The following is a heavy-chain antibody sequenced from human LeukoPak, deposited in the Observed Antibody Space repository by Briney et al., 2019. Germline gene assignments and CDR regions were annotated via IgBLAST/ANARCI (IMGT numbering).Heavy chain of an antibody. J-gene: IGHJ6*03. D-gene: IGHD4-17*01. CDR2: IYSGGST. V-gene: IGHV3-66*04. Sequence: PGGSLRLSCAASEFSVGSNYMTWVRQAPGKGLEWVSLIYSGGSTYYADSVKGRFTISRDNSKNTLYLQMNSLRAEDTAVYYCARLIRGAVTTGARRRTYYMDVWGKGTTVTVSS. CDR1: EFSVGSNY. CDR3: ARLIRGAVTTGARRRTYYMDV.